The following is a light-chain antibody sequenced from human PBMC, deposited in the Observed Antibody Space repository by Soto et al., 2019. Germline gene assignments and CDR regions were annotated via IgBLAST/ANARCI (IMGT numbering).Light chain of an antibody. CDR3: QQYNNWPSWT. J-gene: IGKJ1*01. CDR2: GAS. V-gene: IGKV3-15*01. CDR1: QSVSSN. Sequence: EMVMTQSPATLSVSPGERATLSCRASQSVSSNLAWYQQKPGQAPRLLIYGASTRATGIPARFSGSGSGTECTLTISSLQSEDFAVYYCQQYNNWPSWTFGQGTKVEIK.